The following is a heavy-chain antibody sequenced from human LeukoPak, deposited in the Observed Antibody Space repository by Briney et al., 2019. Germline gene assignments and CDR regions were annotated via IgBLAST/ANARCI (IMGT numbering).Heavy chain of an antibody. Sequence: SETLSLTCAVYGGSFSGYYWSWIRQPPGKGLEWIGEINHSGSTNYNPSLKSRVTISVDTSKNQFSLKLSSVTAADTAVYYCARRYGSGRQPLDYWGQGTLVTVSS. V-gene: IGHV4-34*01. D-gene: IGHD3-10*01. CDR2: INHSGST. CDR1: GGSFSGYY. J-gene: IGHJ4*02. CDR3: ARRYGSGRQPLDY.